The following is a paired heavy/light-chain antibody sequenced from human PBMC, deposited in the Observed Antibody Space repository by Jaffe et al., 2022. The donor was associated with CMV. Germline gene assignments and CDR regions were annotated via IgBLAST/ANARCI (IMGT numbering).Light chain of an antibody. J-gene: IGKJ4*01. CDR3: QQSYSIPIT. Sequence: DIQMTQSPSSLSASVGDRVTITCRASQSIVSYLNWYQQKPGKAPKFLIYAASSLQSGVPSRFSGSGSETDFTLTISSLQPEDFATYYCQQSYSIPITFGGGTKVEIK. CDR1: QSIVSY. CDR2: AAS. V-gene: IGKV1-39*01.
Heavy chain of an antibody. CDR2: ISTDGSST. Sequence: EVQLVESGGGLVQPGGSLRLSCAASGFTFSDYWMHWVRQAPGKGLVWVSGISTDGSSTTYADSVKGRFTVSRDNAKNTLYLQMNSLRAEDTSVYYCARDRRAFNPWLAAAGKDYYYYYGMDVWGQGTTVTVSS. CDR3: ARDRRAFNPWLAAAGKDYYYYYGMDV. D-gene: IGHD6-13*01. V-gene: IGHV3-74*01. CDR1: GFTFSDYW. J-gene: IGHJ6*02.